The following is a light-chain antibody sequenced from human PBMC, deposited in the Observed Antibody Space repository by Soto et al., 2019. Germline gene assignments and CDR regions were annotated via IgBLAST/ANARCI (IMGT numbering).Light chain of an antibody. Sequence: QSAMTQPASVSGSPGQSITISCTGTSSDVGGYNYVSWYQQHPGKAPKLMIYEVSNRPSGDSNRFSGSKSGNTASLTISGLQAEDDADYYCSSYTSSSTLYVFGTGTKVTVL. CDR2: EVS. CDR1: SSDVGGYNY. V-gene: IGLV2-14*01. CDR3: SSYTSSSTLYV. J-gene: IGLJ1*01.